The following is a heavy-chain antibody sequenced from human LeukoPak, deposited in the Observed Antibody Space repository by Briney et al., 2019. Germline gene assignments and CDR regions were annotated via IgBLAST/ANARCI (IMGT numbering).Heavy chain of an antibody. J-gene: IGHJ4*02. CDR3: ARDLEVSSLHKEYYFDY. CDR2: IYTSGST. CDR1: GGSISSYY. D-gene: IGHD2-2*01. Sequence: SETLSLTCTVSGGSISSYYWSWTRQPAGKGLEWIGRIYTSGSTNYNPSLKSRVTMSVDTSKNQFSLKLSSVTAADTAVYYCARDLEVSSLHKEYYFDYWGQGTLVTVSS. V-gene: IGHV4-4*07.